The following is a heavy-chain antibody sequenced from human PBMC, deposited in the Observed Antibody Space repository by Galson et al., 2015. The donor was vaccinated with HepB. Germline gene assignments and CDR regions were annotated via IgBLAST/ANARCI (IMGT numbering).Heavy chain of an antibody. CDR2: ISYDGSNK. V-gene: IGHV3-30-3*01. J-gene: IGHJ4*02. Sequence: SCKASGFTFSSYAMHWVRQAPGKGLEWVAVISYDGSNKYYADSVKGRFTISRDNSKNTLYLQMNSLRAEDTAVYYCAREGAAGPFDYWGQGTLVTVSS. CDR3: AREGAAGPFDY. CDR1: GFTFSSYA. D-gene: IGHD6-19*01.